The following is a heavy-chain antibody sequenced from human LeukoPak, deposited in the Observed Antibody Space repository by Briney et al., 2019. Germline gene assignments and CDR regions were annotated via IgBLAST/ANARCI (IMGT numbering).Heavy chain of an antibody. CDR3: ATQQGGNPAY. D-gene: IGHD1-14*01. J-gene: IGHJ4*02. V-gene: IGHV3-74*01. CDR1: GFTSGVYA. CDR2: ITNDGSST. Sequence: GGSLRLSCVASGFTSGVYAMSWVRQAPGKGLVWVSRITNDGSSTTYADSVKGRFTISRDNAKNMLYLQVNSLRAEDTAVYYRATQQGGNPAYWGQGTLVTVSS.